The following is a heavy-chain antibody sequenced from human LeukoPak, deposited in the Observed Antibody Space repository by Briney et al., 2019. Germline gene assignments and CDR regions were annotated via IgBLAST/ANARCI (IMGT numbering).Heavy chain of an antibody. V-gene: IGHV3-33*05. J-gene: IGHJ4*02. CDR2: IVSDGGRA. CDR1: GFTFSTYG. D-gene: IGHD7-27*01. CDR3: ARDSITEDNSLDY. Sequence: GGSLRLSCSASGFTFSTYGMQWVRQTPGKGLEWVAVIVSDGGRAHYGDSVRGRFTISRDNSKSTLYLQMNSLRAEDTAVYYCARDSITEDNSLDYWGRGILVTVSS.